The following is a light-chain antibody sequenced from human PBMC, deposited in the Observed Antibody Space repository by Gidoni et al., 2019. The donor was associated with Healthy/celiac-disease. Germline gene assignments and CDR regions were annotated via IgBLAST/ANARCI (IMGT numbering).Light chain of an antibody. CDR3: QQYNNWPPWT. V-gene: IGKV3-15*01. CDR1: QSVSSN. Sequence: MTQSPATLSVSPGERATLSCRASQSVSSNLAWYQQKPGQAPSLLIYGASTRATGIPARFSGSGSGTEFTLTISSLQSEDFAVYYCQQYNNWPPWTFGQGTKVEIK. J-gene: IGKJ1*01. CDR2: GAS.